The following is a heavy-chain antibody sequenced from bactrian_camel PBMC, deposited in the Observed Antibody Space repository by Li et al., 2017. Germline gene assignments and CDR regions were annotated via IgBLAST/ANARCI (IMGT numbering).Heavy chain of an antibody. CDR2: IDADGET. Sequence: HVQLVESGGGSAQAGGSMRLTCILTESHNVDYCMGWYRQTTGKEREEVAVIDADGETTYADSVKGRFTLSRDNAKNTVYLQINSLKSEDTGLYYCATRRSMGWALRDWGQGTQVTVS. V-gene: IGHV3S55*01. CDR3: ATRRSMGWALRD. CDR1: ESHNVDYC. D-gene: IGHD5*01. J-gene: IGHJ4*01.